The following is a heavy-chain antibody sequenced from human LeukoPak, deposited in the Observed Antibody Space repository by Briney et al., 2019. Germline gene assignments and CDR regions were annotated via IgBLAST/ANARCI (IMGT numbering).Heavy chain of an antibody. J-gene: IGHJ4*02. CDR1: GFTFSSYT. CDR2: ISSRSSYI. Sequence: GGSLRLSCAASGFTFSSYTMNWVRQAPGKGLEWVSSISSRSSYIYYADSVKGRFTIARDNAKNSLYLQMNSLRAEDTAVYYCAREGSGWNFDYWSQGTLVTVSS. CDR3: AREGSGWNFDY. V-gene: IGHV3-21*01. D-gene: IGHD6-19*01.